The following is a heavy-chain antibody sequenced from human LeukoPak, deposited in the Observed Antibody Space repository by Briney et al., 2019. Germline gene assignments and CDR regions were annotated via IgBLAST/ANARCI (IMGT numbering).Heavy chain of an antibody. Sequence: ASVKVSCKASGYTFTSYYMHWVRQAPGQGLEWMGIINPSGGSTSYAQKFQGRVTMTRDMSTSTVYMELSSLRSEDTAVYYCASQPVDTAMDFDYWGQGTLVTVSP. J-gene: IGHJ4*02. D-gene: IGHD5-18*01. CDR1: GYTFTSYY. CDR2: INPSGGST. V-gene: IGHV1-46*01. CDR3: ASQPVDTAMDFDY.